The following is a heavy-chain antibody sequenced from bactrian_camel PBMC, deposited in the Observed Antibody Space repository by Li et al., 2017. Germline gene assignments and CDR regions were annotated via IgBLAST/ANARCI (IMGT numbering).Heavy chain of an antibody. CDR3: ATTMIGLYYNDYVISFAS. Sequence: VQLVESGGDLVQPGGSLRVSCVGSGFKFNAYYMSWVRQSPGKGLEWVSTINSRGDKGYLRDSVKGRFAISADNAKNTVYLQMNSLKSEDTALYYCATTMIGLYYNDYVISFASWGQGTQVTVS. J-gene: IGHJ6*01. CDR2: INSRGDKG. V-gene: IGHV3S1*01. CDR1: GFKFNAYY. D-gene: IGHD4*01.